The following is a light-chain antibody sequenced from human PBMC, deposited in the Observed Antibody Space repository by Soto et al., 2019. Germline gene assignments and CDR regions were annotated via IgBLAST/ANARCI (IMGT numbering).Light chain of an antibody. CDR1: QSMSNY. CDR3: QQSARTPWT. CDR2: TAS. J-gene: IGKJ1*01. Sequence: DIQMTQSPSSLSASVGDRVTITCRASQSMSNYLNWYQQKPGKAPKHLIYTASTLQSGVPSRLSGSESGPDFTLTLSSLQPEDFATYFCQQSARTPWTFGPETKVEIK. V-gene: IGKV1-39*01.